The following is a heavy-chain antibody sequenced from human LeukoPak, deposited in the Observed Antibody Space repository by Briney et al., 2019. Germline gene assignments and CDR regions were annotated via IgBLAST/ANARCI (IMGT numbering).Heavy chain of an antibody. Sequence: GGSQRLSCAASGFTFSSYAMSWVRQAPGKGLEWVSAISGSGGSTYYADSVKGRFTISRDNSKNTLYLQMNSLRAEDTAVYYCAKDLGRYYYDSSGSDYWGQGTLVTVSS. V-gene: IGHV3-23*01. CDR2: ISGSGGST. CDR1: GFTFSSYA. J-gene: IGHJ4*02. D-gene: IGHD3-22*01. CDR3: AKDLGRYYYDSSGSDY.